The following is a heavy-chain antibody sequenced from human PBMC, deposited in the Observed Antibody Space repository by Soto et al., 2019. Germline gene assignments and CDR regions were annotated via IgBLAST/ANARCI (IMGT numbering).Heavy chain of an antibody. V-gene: IGHV1-69*06. D-gene: IGHD6-19*01. CDR1: GGTFSSYA. Sequence: SVKVSCKASGGTFSSYAISWVRQAPGQGLEWMGGIIPIFGTANYAQKFQGRVTITADKSTSTAYMELSSLRSDDTAVYYCARGGYSSGWYSTDAFDIWGQGTMVT. CDR2: IIPIFGTA. CDR3: ARGGYSSGWYSTDAFDI. J-gene: IGHJ3*02.